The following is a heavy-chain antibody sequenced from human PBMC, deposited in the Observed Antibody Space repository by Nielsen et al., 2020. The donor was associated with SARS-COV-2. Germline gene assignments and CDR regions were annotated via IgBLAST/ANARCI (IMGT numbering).Heavy chain of an antibody. CDR1: GFTFSSYA. V-gene: IGHV3-23*01. J-gene: IGHJ4*02. CDR2: ISGSGGST. CDR3: AKRGIRTSDPFDY. D-gene: IGHD5-18*01. Sequence: GGSLRLPCAASGFTFSSYAMSWVRQAPGKGLEWVSAISGSGGSTYYADSVKGRFTISRDNSKNTLYLQMNSLRAEDTAVYYCAKRGIRTSDPFDYWGQGTLVTVSS.